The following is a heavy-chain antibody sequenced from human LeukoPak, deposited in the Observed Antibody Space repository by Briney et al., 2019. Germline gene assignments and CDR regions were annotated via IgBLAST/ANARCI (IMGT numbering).Heavy chain of an antibody. D-gene: IGHD1-1*01. CDR1: GGSISSYY. Sequence: PSETLSLTCTVSGGSISSYYWSWIRQPPGKGLEWIGYIYYSGSTNYNPSLKSRVTISVDTSKNQFSLKLSSVTAADTAVYYCARHGTAVWYFDYWGQGTLVTVSS. V-gene: IGHV4-59*08. J-gene: IGHJ4*02. CDR3: ARHGTAVWYFDY. CDR2: IYYSGST.